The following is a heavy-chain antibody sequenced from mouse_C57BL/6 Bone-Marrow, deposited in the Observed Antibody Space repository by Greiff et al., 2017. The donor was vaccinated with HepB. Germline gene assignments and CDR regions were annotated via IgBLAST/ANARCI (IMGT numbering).Heavy chain of an antibody. CDR3: TELTGDY. CDR1: GFNIKDDY. CDR2: IDPENGDT. V-gene: IGHV14-4*01. Sequence: EVKVVESGAELVRPGASVKLSCTASGFNIKDDYMHWVKQRPEQGLEWIGWIDPENGDTEYASKFQGKATITADTSSNTAYLQLSSLTSEDTAVYYCTELTGDYWGQGTTLTVSS. J-gene: IGHJ2*01. D-gene: IGHD4-1*01.